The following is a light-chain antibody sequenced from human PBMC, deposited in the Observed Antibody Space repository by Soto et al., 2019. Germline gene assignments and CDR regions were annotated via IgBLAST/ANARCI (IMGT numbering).Light chain of an antibody. CDR1: QSVSSSY. J-gene: IGKJ3*01. CDR3: QQYNNWPFT. Sequence: EIVLTQSPGTLSLSPGDRATLSCRASQSVSSSYLAWYQQKPGQAPRLLIYGASSRATGIPDRFSGSGSGTEFTLTISSLQSEDFAVYYCQQYNNWPFTFGPGTKVDIK. V-gene: IGKV3D-15*01. CDR2: GAS.